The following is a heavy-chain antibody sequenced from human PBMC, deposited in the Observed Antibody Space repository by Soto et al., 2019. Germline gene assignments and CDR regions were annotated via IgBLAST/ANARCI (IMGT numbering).Heavy chain of an antibody. CDR2: IHDTGRT. J-gene: IGHJ4*02. Sequence: QVQLQESGPGLVRPSETLSLTCTVSGDSLSTYYWSWIRQPAGERLEWMGRIHDTGRTNYNPSLKSRVVMSVDTSKNQFSLRVNSVTAADTAVYYCARESVSGTYRFDSWGQGTLVTVSS. V-gene: IGHV4-4*07. CDR1: GDSLSTYY. D-gene: IGHD3-16*02. CDR3: ARESVSGTYRFDS.